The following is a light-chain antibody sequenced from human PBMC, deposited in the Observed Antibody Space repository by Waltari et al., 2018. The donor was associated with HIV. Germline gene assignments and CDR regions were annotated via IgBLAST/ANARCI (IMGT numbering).Light chain of an antibody. V-gene: IGLV2-11*01. J-gene: IGLJ2*01. CDR3: CSYAGSYTLEV. CDR2: DVS. Sequence: QSALTQPRSVSGSPGQSVTISCTGTSSDVGGYNYVSCYQQHPGKAPKLMIYDVSKRPSGVPDRFSGSKSGNTASLTISGLQAEDEADYYCCSYAGSYTLEVFGGGTKLTVL. CDR1: SSDVGGYNY.